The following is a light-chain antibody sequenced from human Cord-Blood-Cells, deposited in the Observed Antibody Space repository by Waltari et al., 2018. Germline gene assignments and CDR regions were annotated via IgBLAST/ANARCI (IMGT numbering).Light chain of an antibody. CDR3: CSYAGSSTWV. V-gene: IGLV2-23*01. CDR2: EGS. J-gene: IGLJ3*02. CDR1: SSDVGRSTL. Sequence: QSALTQPSSVPRSPGPSITISCPGTSSDVGRSTLVSWYQQPPGKAPKLMIYEGSKRPSGVSNRFSGSKSGNTASLTISGLQAEDEADYYCCSYAGSSTWVFGGGTKLTVL.